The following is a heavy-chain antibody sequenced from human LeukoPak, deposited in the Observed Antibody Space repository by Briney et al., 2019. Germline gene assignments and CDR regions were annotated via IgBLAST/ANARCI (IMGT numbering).Heavy chain of an antibody. V-gene: IGHV4-38-2*02. Sequence: SETLSLTCTVSGYSISSGYYWGWIRQPPGKGLEWIGSIYHSGSTYYNPSLKSRVTISVDTSKNQFSLKLSSVTAADTAVYYCARELTGYSSGGGYWGQGTLVTVSS. CDR1: GYSISSGYY. D-gene: IGHD6-19*01. CDR3: ARELTGYSSGGGY. CDR2: IYHSGST. J-gene: IGHJ4*02.